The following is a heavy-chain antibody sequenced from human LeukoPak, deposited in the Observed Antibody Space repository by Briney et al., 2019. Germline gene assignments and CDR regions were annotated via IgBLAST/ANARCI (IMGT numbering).Heavy chain of an antibody. CDR1: GGSISSSSYY. J-gene: IGHJ5*01. CDR2: IYYSGST. CDR3: ARVAYCRGGSCHYDEDWFDP. V-gene: IGHV4-39*07. Sequence: PSETLSLTCTVSGGSISSSSYYWGWIRQPPGKGLEWIGSIYYSGSTYYNPSLKSRVTVSIDASKNQFSLKLTSVTAADTAVYYCARVAYCRGGSCHYDEDWFDPWGQGTTVTVSS. D-gene: IGHD2-15*01.